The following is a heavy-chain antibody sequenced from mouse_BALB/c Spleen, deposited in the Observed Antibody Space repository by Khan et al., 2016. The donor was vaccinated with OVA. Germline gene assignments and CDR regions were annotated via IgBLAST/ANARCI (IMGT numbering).Heavy chain of an antibody. V-gene: IGHV1S135*01. Sequence: VRLQQSGPELMKPGASVKISCKAAGYSFTSYYIHWMKQSHGKSLEWIGYIDPFNGGTNYNQKFKGKATLTVDKSSNTAYMHLSSLTSEDSAVSYCARNGITPWFAYWGQGTLVTVSA. CDR3: ARNGITPWFAY. CDR2: IDPFNGGT. J-gene: IGHJ3*01. CDR1: GYSFTSYY. D-gene: IGHD2-4*01.